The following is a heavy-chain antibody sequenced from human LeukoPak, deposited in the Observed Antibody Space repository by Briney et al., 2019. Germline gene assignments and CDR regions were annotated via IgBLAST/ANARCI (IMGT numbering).Heavy chain of an antibody. V-gene: IGHV1-46*01. CDR3: ARGDRDGYNFDY. CDR1: GYTFTSYY. CDR2: INPTGGST. Sequence: ASVKVSCKASGYTFTSYYMHWVRQAPGQGLEWMGIINPTGGSTSYAQKFQGRVTMARDTSMSTVYMELSSLRSEDTAVYYCARGDRDGYNFDYWGQGILVTVSS. D-gene: IGHD5-24*01. J-gene: IGHJ4*02.